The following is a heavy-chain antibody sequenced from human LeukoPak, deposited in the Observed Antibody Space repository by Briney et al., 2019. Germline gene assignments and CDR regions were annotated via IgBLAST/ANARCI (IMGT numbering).Heavy chain of an antibody. J-gene: IGHJ6*03. Sequence: EASVKVSCKVSGYTLTELSMHWVRQAPGKGLEWMGGFDPEDGETIYAQKFQGRVTMTEDTSTDTAYMELSSLRSEDTAVYYCATGIAAPQDYMDVWGKGTTVTVSS. CDR1: GYTLTELS. CDR3: ATGIAAPQDYMDV. D-gene: IGHD6-13*01. CDR2: FDPEDGET. V-gene: IGHV1-24*01.